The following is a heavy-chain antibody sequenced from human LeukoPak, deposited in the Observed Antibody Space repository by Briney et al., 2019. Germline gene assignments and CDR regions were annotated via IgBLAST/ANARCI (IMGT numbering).Heavy chain of an antibody. D-gene: IGHD3-22*01. CDR1: GLIFGDCW. J-gene: IGHJ6*02. V-gene: IGHV3-7*01. CDR3: ARDRRLHYYDSSGPLGYDYHSMDV. Sequence: SGGSLRLSCVVSGLIFGDCWMSWVRQAPGKGLEWVANIKQDGSEIYYVDSVKGRFTISRDNDKNSVYLQMNSLRADDTGVYYCARDRRLHYYDSSGPLGYDYHSMDVWGQGTTVIVSS. CDR2: IKQDGSEI.